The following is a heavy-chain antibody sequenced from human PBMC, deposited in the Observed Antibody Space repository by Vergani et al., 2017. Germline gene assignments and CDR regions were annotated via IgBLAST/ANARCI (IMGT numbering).Heavy chain of an antibody. Sequence: EVQLLESGGGLVQPGGSLRLSCAASGFTSSSYAMSWVRQAPGKGLEWVSAISGSGGSTYYADSVKGRFTISRDNSKNTLYLQMNSLRAEDTAVYYCAKGDSIAVAGLVDYWGQGTLVTVSS. CDR1: GFTSSSYA. V-gene: IGHV3-23*01. D-gene: IGHD6-19*01. CDR3: AKGDSIAVAGLVDY. J-gene: IGHJ4*02. CDR2: ISGSGGST.